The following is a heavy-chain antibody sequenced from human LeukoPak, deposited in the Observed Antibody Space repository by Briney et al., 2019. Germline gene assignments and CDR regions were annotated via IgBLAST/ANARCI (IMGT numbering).Heavy chain of an antibody. J-gene: IGHJ4*02. D-gene: IGHD1-26*01. CDR3: ARGTWEAAATPYSFDT. Sequence: ASVKVSCKAFGCSFASFGFNWVRQPPGQGLEWVGLISGYNGHTRYEQKFHDRVTMTTDSSKSTVYMEQRSVRYDGTALYYCARGTWEAAATPYSFDTWGQGALVLVSS. CDR1: GCSFASFG. CDR2: ISGYNGHT. V-gene: IGHV1-18*01.